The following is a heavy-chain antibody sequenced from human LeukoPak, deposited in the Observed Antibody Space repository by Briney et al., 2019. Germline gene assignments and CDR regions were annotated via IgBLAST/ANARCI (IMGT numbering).Heavy chain of an antibody. CDR1: GGFFSGYY. CDR2: INHSGST. J-gene: IGHJ4*02. Sequence: PSETLSLTCAVYGGFFSGYYWSWIRQPPGKGLEWIGEINHSGSTNYNPSLKSRVTISVDTSKNQFSLKLSSVTAADTAVYYCARCEYYDFWSGYYTESYYFDYWGQGTLVTVSS. CDR3: ARCEYYDFWSGYYTESYYFDY. D-gene: IGHD3-3*01. V-gene: IGHV4-34*01.